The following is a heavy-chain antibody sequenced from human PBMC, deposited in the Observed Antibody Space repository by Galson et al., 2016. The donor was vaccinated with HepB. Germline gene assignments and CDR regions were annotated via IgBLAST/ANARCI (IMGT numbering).Heavy chain of an antibody. CDR3: ARADRYGSGSYNVD. Sequence: SVKVSCKASGYTFITYGFTWVRQAPGQGLEWMGWISPSNGHTNYAQILQGRLSLTTDTSTSTAYMEVSSLRSDDTAVYYCARADRYGSGSYNVDWGQGTLVTVSS. D-gene: IGHD3-10*01. CDR1: GYTFITYG. CDR2: ISPSNGHT. V-gene: IGHV1-18*01. J-gene: IGHJ4*02.